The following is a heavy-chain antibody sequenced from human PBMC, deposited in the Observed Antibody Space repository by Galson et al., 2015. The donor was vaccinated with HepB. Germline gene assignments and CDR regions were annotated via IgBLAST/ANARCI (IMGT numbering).Heavy chain of an antibody. CDR2: ISGSGGST. V-gene: IGHV3-23*01. CDR3: AKDRVNWNDVGLSAFDI. Sequence: SLRLSCAASGFTFSSYAMSWVRQAPGKGLEWVSAISGSGGSTYYADSVKGRFTISRDNSKNTLYLQMNSLRAEDTAVYYCAKDRVNWNDVGLSAFDIWGQGTMVTVSS. J-gene: IGHJ3*02. D-gene: IGHD1-20*01. CDR1: GFTFSSYA.